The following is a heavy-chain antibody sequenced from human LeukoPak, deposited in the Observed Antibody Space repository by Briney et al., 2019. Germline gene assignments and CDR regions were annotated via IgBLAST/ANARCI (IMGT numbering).Heavy chain of an antibody. D-gene: IGHD5-18*01. J-gene: IGHJ4*02. CDR1: GGSISNFY. CDR2: ISYSGST. V-gene: IGHV4-59*08. CDR3: ARHRGYSYGYQDY. Sequence: SETLSLTCTVSGGSISNFYWSWIRQPPGQGLEWVGSISYSGSTNDNPSLKSRVTISVATSRNQFSLKLSSVTASDTAVYYCARHRGYSYGYQDYWGQGTLVTVSS.